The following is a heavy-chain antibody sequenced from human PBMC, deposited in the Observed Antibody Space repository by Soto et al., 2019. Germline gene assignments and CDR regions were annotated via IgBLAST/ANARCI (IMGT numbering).Heavy chain of an antibody. CDR2: IYYSGST. CDR1: GGSISSYY. Sequence: SETLSLTCTVSGGSISSYYWNWIRQPPGKGLEWIGYIYYSGSTNYNPSLKSRVTISVDTSKNQFSLKLSSVTAADTAVYYCARASYYYDSSGYYYVHYFDYWGQGTLVTVSS. CDR3: ARASYYYDSSGYYYVHYFDY. V-gene: IGHV4-59*01. J-gene: IGHJ4*02. D-gene: IGHD3-22*01.